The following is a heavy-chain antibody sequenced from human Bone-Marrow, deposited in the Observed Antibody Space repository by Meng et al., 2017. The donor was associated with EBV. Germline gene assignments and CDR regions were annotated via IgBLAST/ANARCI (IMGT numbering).Heavy chain of an antibody. CDR2: LIPMSGAP. D-gene: IGHD3-10*01. V-gene: IGHV1-69*01. CDR3: ASESGRGFTPDF. Sequence: QGHMGQSGAWGKLPGSWVKIPCKPSGGPFRSDAVSWVRHGPGQGLECLGGLIPMSGAPHYAQKFQNRVTITADEYTRTHYMELSSLRSDDTAVYYCASESGRGFTPDFWGQGTLVTVSS. CDR1: GGPFRSDA. J-gene: IGHJ4*02.